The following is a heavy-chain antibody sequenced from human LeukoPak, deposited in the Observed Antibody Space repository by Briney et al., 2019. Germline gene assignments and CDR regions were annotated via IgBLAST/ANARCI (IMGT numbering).Heavy chain of an antibody. CDR3: ARALITMVRGVIAPNWFDP. D-gene: IGHD3-10*01. Sequence: GGSLRLSCAASGFTFSSYAITWVRQAPGKGLEWVSAVSRNGAKTYYADSVKGRFTISRDNYKNMVFLQMNSLRAEDTAVYYCARALITMVRGVIAPNWFDPWGQGTLVTVSS. CDR1: GFTFSSYA. CDR2: VSRNGAKT. V-gene: IGHV3-23*01. J-gene: IGHJ5*02.